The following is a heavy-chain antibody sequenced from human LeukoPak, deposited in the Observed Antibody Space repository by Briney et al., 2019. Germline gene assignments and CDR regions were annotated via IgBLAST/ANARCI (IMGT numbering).Heavy chain of an antibody. J-gene: IGHJ4*02. V-gene: IGHV3-74*01. CDR3: ARLLTPSNIVVTGKADY. CDR1: GFTFDDYG. D-gene: IGHD6-19*01. CDR2: INSDGSST. Sequence: PGGSLRLSCAASGFTFDDYGMSWVRQAPGKGLVWVSRINSDGSSTSYADSVKGRFTISRDNAKNTLYLQMNSLRAEDTAVYYCARLLTPSNIVVTGKADYWGQGTLVTVSS.